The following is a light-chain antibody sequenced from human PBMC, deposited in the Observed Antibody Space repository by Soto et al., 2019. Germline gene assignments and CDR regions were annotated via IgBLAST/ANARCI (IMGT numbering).Light chain of an antibody. J-gene: IGKJ3*01. CDR1: QSVSSSY. CDR3: LQYGNSPFT. CDR2: GAS. Sequence: EIVLTQSPGTLSLSPGERATLSCRASQSVSSSYLAWYQQKPGQTPRLLIYGASSRATGIPDRFSGSGSGTDFTLTISRLEPDDFAVYYCLQYGNSPFTFGPGTKVDVK. V-gene: IGKV3-20*01.